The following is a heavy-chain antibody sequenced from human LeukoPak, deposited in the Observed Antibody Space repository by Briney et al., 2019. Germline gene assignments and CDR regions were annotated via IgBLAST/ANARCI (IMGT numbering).Heavy chain of an antibody. CDR2: IYTSGST. J-gene: IGHJ1*01. V-gene: IGHV4-4*09. D-gene: IGHD6-6*01. CDR3: ARLSGYSSSLYFQH. Sequence: SESLSLTCTVSGGSISSYYWSWIRQPPGKGLEWSGYIYTSGSTNYNPSLKSRVTISVDTSKNQFSLKLSSVTAADTAVYYCARLSGYSSSLYFQHWGQGTLVTVSS. CDR1: GGSISSYY.